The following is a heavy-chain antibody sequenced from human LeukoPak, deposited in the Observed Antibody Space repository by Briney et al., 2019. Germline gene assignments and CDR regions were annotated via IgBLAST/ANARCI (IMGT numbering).Heavy chain of an antibody. Sequence: GESLTLSCAASGFSFDDYGLTWVRQAPGKGLEWVAGINWNGDSTAYAASVKGRFTISRDNAKNSLYLQMNSLRAEDTALYYCARDLRVVITGSFDSWGQGTLVTVSS. J-gene: IGHJ4*02. CDR3: ARDLRVVITGSFDS. CDR1: GFSFDDYG. V-gene: IGHV3-20*04. D-gene: IGHD3-22*01. CDR2: INWNGDST.